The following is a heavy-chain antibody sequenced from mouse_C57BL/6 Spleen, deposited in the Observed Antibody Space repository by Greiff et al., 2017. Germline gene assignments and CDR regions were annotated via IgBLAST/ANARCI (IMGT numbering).Heavy chain of an antibody. J-gene: IGHJ1*03. CDR2: IDHSDSYT. V-gene: IGHV1-50*01. D-gene: IGHD1-1*01. CDR1: GYTFTSYW. CDR3: ARREFITTVATFDV. Sequence: QVQLQQPGAEFVKPGASVKLSCKASGYTFTSYWMQWVKQRPGQGLEWIGEIDHSDSYTNYNQKFKGKGTLTVYTYASTAYMQLSSLTSADSAVYYYARREFITTVATFDVWGTGTTVTVSS.